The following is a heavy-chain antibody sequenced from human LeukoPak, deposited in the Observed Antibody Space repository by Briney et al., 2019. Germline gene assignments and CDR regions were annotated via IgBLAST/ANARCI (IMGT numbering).Heavy chain of an antibody. D-gene: IGHD2-21*02. CDR3: AKDLNTAHNYYYLDV. Sequence: GGSLRLSCAASGFTFSSYAMSWGRQAPGKGLEWVSAISGSGGGTYYADSVKGRFTISRDNSKNTLFLQMDSLRGEDTAVYYCAKDLNTAHNYYYLDVWGKGTTVTVSS. CDR2: ISGSGGGT. J-gene: IGHJ6*03. V-gene: IGHV3-23*01. CDR1: GFTFSSYA.